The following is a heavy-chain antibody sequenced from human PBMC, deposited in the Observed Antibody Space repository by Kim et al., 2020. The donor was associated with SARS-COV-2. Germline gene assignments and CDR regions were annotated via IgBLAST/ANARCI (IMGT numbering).Heavy chain of an antibody. CDR3: TTDPLDLYYYYYYMDV. V-gene: IGHV3-15*01. J-gene: IGHJ6*03. Sequence: PVKGRFTISRDDSKNTLYLQMNSLKTEDTAVYYCTTDPLDLYYYYYYMDVWGKGTTVTVSS.